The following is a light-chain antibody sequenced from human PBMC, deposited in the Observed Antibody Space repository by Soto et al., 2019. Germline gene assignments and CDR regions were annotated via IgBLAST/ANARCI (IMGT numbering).Light chain of an antibody. Sequence: DIQMTQSPSSVSASVGDRVTITCRASQGIYNWLAWYQRKPGKAPKLLISAVSNLQRGVPSRFSGSGYGTDFTPTISSLQPEDFATYYCQTAKTFPLILAPGPKVDI. CDR1: QGIYNW. CDR2: AVS. V-gene: IGKV1D-12*01. CDR3: QTAKTFPLI. J-gene: IGKJ3*01.